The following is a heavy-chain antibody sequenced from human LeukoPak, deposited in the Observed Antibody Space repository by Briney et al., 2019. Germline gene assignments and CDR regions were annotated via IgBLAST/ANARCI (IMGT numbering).Heavy chain of an antibody. CDR1: GGTFSSYA. J-gene: IGHJ4*02. CDR2: IIPILGIA. D-gene: IGHD3-22*01. Sequence: GASVKVSCKASGGTFSSYAISWVRQAPGQGLEWMGRIIPILGIANYAQKFQGRVTITADKSTSTAYTELSSLRSEDTAVYYCAKDREYYYDSSGYGSSHFDYWGQGTLVTVSS. CDR3: AKDREYYYDSSGYGSSHFDY. V-gene: IGHV1-69*04.